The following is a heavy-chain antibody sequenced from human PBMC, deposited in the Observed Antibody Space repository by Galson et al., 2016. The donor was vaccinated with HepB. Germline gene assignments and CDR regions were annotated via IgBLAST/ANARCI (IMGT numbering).Heavy chain of an antibody. J-gene: IGHJ4*02. V-gene: IGHV1-69*01. CDR3: ASVHQRGFDY. Sequence: SCKTSGCTFSSYPINWLRQAAGQGLEWMGGFIPIFGTAYYAQKFHGRVTSTADESTRTAHMDLSSLRSERTAVYYCASVHQRGFDYWGQGTLVTVSS. D-gene: IGHD3-10*01. CDR2: FIPIFGTA. CDR1: GCTFSSYP.